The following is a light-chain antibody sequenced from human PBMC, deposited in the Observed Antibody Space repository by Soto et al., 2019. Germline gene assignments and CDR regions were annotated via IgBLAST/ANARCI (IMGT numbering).Light chain of an antibody. V-gene: IGKV1-39*01. CDR3: QQSYSSPPT. Sequence: DIQMTQSPSSLSASVEDRVIITCRASQSISNHLNWYQQKPGKAPKLLIFAASSLQSGVPSRFSGSRSGPDFTLTISSLQPEDFATYYCQQSYSSPPTFGRGTKVDIX. J-gene: IGKJ1*01. CDR2: AAS. CDR1: QSISNH.